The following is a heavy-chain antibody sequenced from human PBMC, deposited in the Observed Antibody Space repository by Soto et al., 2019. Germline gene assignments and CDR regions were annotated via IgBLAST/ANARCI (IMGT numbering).Heavy chain of an antibody. D-gene: IGHD1-26*01. CDR1: GFSLSTSGVG. CDR2: IYWDDDK. J-gene: IGHJ4*02. V-gene: IGHV2-5*02. Sequence: QITLKESGPPLVKPTQTLTLTCTFSGFSLSTSGVGVGWIRQPPGKALEWLALIYWDDDKRYSPSLKSRLTITKDTSKNQVVLTMTNMDPVDTATYYCALEKYRGSPFDYWGQGTLVTVSS. CDR3: ALEKYRGSPFDY.